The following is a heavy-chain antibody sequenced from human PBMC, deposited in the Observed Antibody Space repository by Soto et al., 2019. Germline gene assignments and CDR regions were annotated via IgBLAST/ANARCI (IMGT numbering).Heavy chain of an antibody. V-gene: IGHV4-59*01. CDR2: IYYSGST. J-gene: IGHJ6*02. CDR3: ARKSGIAAAGAPNYYYYGMDV. CDR1: GGSISSYY. D-gene: IGHD6-13*01. Sequence: QVQLQESGPGLVKPSETLSLTCTVSGGSISSYYWSWIRQTPGKGLEWIGYIYYSGSTNYNPSLKSRVTISVDTSKNQFSLKLSAVTAADTAVYYCARKSGIAAAGAPNYYYYGMDVWGQGTTVTVSS.